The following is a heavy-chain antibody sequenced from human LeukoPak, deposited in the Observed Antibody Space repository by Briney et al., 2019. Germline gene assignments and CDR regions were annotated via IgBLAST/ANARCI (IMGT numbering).Heavy chain of an antibody. CDR1: GGSFSGYY. D-gene: IGHD1-7*01. CDR2: INHSGST. V-gene: IGHV4-34*01. CDR3: AGGSGTAFDY. Sequence: SETLSLTCAVYGGSFSGYYLSWIRQPPGKGLEWIGEINHSGSTNYNPSLKSRVTISVDTSKNQFSLKLSSVTAADTAVYYCAGGSGTAFDYWGQGTLVTVSS. J-gene: IGHJ4*02.